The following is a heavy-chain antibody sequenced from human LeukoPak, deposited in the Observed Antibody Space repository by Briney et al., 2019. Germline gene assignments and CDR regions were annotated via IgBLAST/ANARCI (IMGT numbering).Heavy chain of an antibody. CDR1: GGSISSYY. V-gene: IGHV4-59*01. CDR3: ARHSSPVLRDPHDAFDI. CDR2: IYYSGST. J-gene: IGHJ3*02. Sequence: SETLSLICTVSGGSISSYYWSWIRQPPGKGLEWIGYIYYSGSTNYNPSLKSRVTISVDTSKNQFSLKLSSVTAVDTAVYYCARHSSPVLRDPHDAFDIWGQGTMVTVSS. D-gene: IGHD3-22*01.